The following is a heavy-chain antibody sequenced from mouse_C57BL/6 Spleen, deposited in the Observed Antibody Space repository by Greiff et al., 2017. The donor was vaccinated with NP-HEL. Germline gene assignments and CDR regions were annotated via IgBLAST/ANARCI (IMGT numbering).Heavy chain of an antibody. J-gene: IGHJ2*01. CDR2: IDPSDSYT. CDR1: GYTFTSYW. Sequence: QVQLQQPGAELVMPGASVKLSCKASGYTFTSYWMHWVKQRPGQGLEWIGEIDPSDSYTNYNQKFKGKSTLTVDKSSSTAYMQLSSLTSEDSAVYYCLLLRRGIYFDYWGQGTTLTVSS. CDR3: LLLRRGIYFDY. D-gene: IGHD1-1*01. V-gene: IGHV1-69*01.